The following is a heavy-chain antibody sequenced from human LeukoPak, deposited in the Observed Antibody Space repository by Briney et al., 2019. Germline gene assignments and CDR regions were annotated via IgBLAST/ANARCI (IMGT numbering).Heavy chain of an antibody. V-gene: IGHV3-74*01. CDR3: ARDLYRIVVVPHYFDY. J-gene: IGHJ4*02. CDR1: GFTFSSYW. D-gene: IGHD3-22*01. CDR2: INNDGSST. Sequence: GGSLRLSCAASGFTFSSYWMHWVRQAPGKGLVWVSRINNDGSSTTYADSVKGRFTISRDNAKNTLYLQMNSLRAEDTAVYYCARDLYRIVVVPHYFDYWGQGTLVTVSS.